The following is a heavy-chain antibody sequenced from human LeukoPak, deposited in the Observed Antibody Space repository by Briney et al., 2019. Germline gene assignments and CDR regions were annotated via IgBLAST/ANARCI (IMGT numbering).Heavy chain of an antibody. Sequence: GGSLRLSCAASGFTFSSYSMNWVRQAPGKGLEWVSSISSSSSYIYYADSVKGRFTISRDNAKNSLYLQMNSLRAEDTAVYYCARDLGSVGHTYGYWGQGTLVTVSS. CDR1: GFTFSSYS. CDR2: ISSSSSYI. CDR3: ARDLGSVGHTYGY. V-gene: IGHV3-21*01. J-gene: IGHJ4*02. D-gene: IGHD5-18*01.